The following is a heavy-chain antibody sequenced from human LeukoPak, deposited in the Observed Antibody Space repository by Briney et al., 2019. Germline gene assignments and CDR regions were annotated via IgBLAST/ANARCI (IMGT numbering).Heavy chain of an antibody. J-gene: IGHJ4*02. CDR2: INPSGGSA. Sequence: ASVKVSCKASGYTFTSYYMHWVRQAPGQGLEWMGIINPSGGSASYAQKFQGRVTMTRDMSTSTVYMELSSLRSEDTAVYYCARDSNNYYDSSGYYYFPGIGFDYWGQGTLVTVSS. D-gene: IGHD3-22*01. CDR3: ARDSNNYYDSSGYYYFPGIGFDY. V-gene: IGHV1-46*01. CDR1: GYTFTSYY.